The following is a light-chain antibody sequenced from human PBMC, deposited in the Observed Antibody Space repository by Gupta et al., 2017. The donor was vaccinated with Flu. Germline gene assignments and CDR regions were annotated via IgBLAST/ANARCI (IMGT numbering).Light chain of an antibody. J-gene: IGLJ2*01. V-gene: IGLV2-8*01. CDR1: SDVGNYDY. CDR2: EVN. CDR3: SSYAGSNNFVV. Sequence: SDVGNYDYVSWYQQHPGKAPKLMIYEVNKRPSGIPDRFSGSKSGNTASLTVSGLQAEDEADYYCSSYAGSNNFVVFGGGTKLTVL.